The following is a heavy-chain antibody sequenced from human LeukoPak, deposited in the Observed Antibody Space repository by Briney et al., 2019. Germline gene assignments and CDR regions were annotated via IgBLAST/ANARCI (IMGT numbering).Heavy chain of an antibody. D-gene: IGHD3-3*01. V-gene: IGHV1-8*03. CDR2: MNPNSGNT. Sequence: ASVKVSCKASGYTFTSYDINWVRQATGQGLEWMGWMNPNSGNTGYAQKFQGRVTITRNTSISTAYMELSSLRSEDTAVYYCARGWENTYDFWGGYWIYYYYMDVWGKGTTVTVSS. CDR1: GYTFTSYD. CDR3: ARGWENTYDFWGGYWIYYYYMDV. J-gene: IGHJ6*03.